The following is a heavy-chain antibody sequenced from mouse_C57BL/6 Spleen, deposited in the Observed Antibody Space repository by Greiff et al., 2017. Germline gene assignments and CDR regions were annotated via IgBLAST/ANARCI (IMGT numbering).Heavy chain of an antibody. V-gene: IGHV1-55*01. CDR3: ARAPYGYSEWFAY. Sequence: QVQLQQPGAELVKSGASVKMSCKASGYTFISYWTTWVKQRPGQGLEWIGDNYPGSGSTNYNEKFMSKATLTVDTASSTAYMQLSSLTAEDSAVYYCARAPYGYSEWFAYWGQATLVTVSA. J-gene: IGHJ3*01. CDR2: NYPGSGST. CDR1: GYTFISYW. D-gene: IGHD2-2*01.